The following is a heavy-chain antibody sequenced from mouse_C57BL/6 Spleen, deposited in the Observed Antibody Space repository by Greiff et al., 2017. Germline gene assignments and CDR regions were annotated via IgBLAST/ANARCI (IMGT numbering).Heavy chain of an antibody. D-gene: IGHD4-1*01. Sequence: QVQLQQPGAELLKPGASVKLSCKASGYTFTGYWMHWVKQSPGKGLEWIGMIHPNSGGTNSNGTFKGKATLTVDKSSSTAYMQRSSLTSEDAAVYYGARLGLRWYFDVWGTGTTVTVSA. V-gene: IGHV1-64*01. J-gene: IGHJ1*03. CDR1: GYTFTGYW. CDR2: IHPNSGGT. CDR3: ARLGLRWYFDV.